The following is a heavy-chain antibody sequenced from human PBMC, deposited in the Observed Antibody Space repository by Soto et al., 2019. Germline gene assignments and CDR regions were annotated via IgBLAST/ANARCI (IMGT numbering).Heavy chain of an antibody. CDR1: GDSVSSNSAA. Sequence: SKTLSLTCAISGDSVSSNSAAWNWIRQSPSRGLEWLGRTYYRSKWYNDYAVSVKSRITINPDTSKNQFSLQRNSVTPEDTAVYYCARDDLSYSSSPYNWFDPWGQGTLVTVSS. J-gene: IGHJ5*02. D-gene: IGHD6-6*01. CDR3: ARDDLSYSSSPYNWFDP. CDR2: TYYRSKWYN. V-gene: IGHV6-1*01.